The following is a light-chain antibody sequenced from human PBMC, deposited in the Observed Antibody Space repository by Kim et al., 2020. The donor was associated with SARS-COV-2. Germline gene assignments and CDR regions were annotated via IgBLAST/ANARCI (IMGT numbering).Light chain of an antibody. V-gene: IGKV3-20*01. CDR2: AAS. CDR3: QQYGTSPT. J-gene: IGKJ1*01. Sequence: EIVLTQSPDNVSLSPGERATLFCSASQTVPNNFLAWYQQKHGQAPRLLIHAASSRATGIPDRFSGSGTGTDFTLTISRLEPEDFAVYFCQQYGTSPTFGQGTKVDIK. CDR1: QTVPNNF.